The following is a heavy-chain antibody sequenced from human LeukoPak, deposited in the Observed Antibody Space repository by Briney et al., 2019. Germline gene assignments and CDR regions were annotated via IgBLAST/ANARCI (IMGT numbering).Heavy chain of an antibody. D-gene: IGHD3-22*01. CDR1: GFTFSSYG. J-gene: IGHJ4*02. CDR3: ASMGRRYYYDSSGYNVDY. Sequence: GGSLRLSCAASGFTFSSYGMHWVRQAPGKGLEWVAFIRYDGSNKYYADSVKGRFTISRDNSKNTLYLQMNSLRGEDTAVYYCASMGRRYYYDSSGYNVDYWGQGTLVTVSS. CDR2: IRYDGSNK. V-gene: IGHV3-30*02.